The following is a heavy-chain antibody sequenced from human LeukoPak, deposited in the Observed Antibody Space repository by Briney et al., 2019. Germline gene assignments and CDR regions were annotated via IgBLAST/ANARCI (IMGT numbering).Heavy chain of an antibody. Sequence: GGSLRLSCAASGFTFSSHAMSWVRQAPGKGLEWVSAISGSGGNTYYADIVKGRFTISRDNSKNTLYLEMNSLRAEDTAVYYCAKGGYSISWNEYFQYWGQGTLVTVSS. J-gene: IGHJ1*01. CDR3: AKGGYSISWNEYFQY. CDR2: ISGSGGNT. V-gene: IGHV3-23*01. D-gene: IGHD6-13*01. CDR1: GFTFSSHA.